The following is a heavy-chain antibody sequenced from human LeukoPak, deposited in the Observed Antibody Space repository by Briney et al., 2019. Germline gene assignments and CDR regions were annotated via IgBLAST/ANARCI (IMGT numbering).Heavy chain of an antibody. Sequence: GGSLRLSCAASGFTFSSYGMHWVRQAPGKGLEWVAFIRYDGSNKYYADSVKGRFTIPRDNSKNTLYLQMNSLRAEDTAVYYCAKDFPGYDFWSGYRRELYYFDYWGQGTLVTVSS. J-gene: IGHJ4*02. CDR1: GFTFSSYG. CDR3: AKDFPGYDFWSGYRRELYYFDY. CDR2: IRYDGSNK. D-gene: IGHD3-3*01. V-gene: IGHV3-30*02.